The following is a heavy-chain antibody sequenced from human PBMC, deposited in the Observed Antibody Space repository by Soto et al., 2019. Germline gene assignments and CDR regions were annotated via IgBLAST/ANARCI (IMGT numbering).Heavy chain of an antibody. Sequence: LRLSCAASGFTFSSYAMSWVRQAPGKGLEWVSAISGSGGSTYYADSVKGRFTISRDNSKNTLYLQMNSLRAEDTAVYYCADALDIGYCSGGSCYPFDYWGQGTLVTVSS. J-gene: IGHJ4*02. CDR1: GFTFSSYA. CDR2: ISGSGGST. D-gene: IGHD2-15*01. CDR3: ADALDIGYCSGGSCYPFDY. V-gene: IGHV3-23*01.